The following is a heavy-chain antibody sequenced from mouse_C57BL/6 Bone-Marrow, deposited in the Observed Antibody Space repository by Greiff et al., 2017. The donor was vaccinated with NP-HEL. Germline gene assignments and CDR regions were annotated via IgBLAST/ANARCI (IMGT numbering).Heavy chain of an antibody. Sequence: QVTLKVCGPGILQPSQTLSLTCSFSGFSLSTFGMGVGWIRQPSGKGLEWLAHIWWDDDKYYNPALKSRLTISKDTSKNQVFLKIANVDTADTATYYCARFYDGYYEEEWFAYWGQGTLVTVSA. CDR2: IWWDDDK. J-gene: IGHJ3*01. D-gene: IGHD2-3*01. V-gene: IGHV8-8*01. CDR1: GFSLSTFGMG. CDR3: ARFYDGYYEEEWFAY.